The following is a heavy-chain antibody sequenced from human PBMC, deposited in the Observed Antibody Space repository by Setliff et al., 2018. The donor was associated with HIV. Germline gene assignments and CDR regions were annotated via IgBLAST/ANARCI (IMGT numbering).Heavy chain of an antibody. V-gene: IGHV1-69*13. J-gene: IGHJ5*02. CDR3: ATSPRGTYYDILSGRPRGWFDP. Sequence: SVKVSCKASGGTFSSYAITWVRQAPGQGPEWMGGIIPIYGTPNYAQRFQGRITITADESTSTAYMDLSSLTSDDTAVYYCATSPRGTYYDILSGRPRGWFDPWGQGTLVTVSS. CDR2: IIPIYGTP. CDR1: GGTFSSYA. D-gene: IGHD3-9*01.